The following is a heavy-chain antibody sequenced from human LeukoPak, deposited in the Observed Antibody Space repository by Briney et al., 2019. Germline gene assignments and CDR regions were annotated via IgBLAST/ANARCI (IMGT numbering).Heavy chain of an antibody. Sequence: SGGSLRLSCAASGFTFSSYGMSWVRQAPGKGLEWVSAISGSGGSTYYADSVKGRFTISRDNSKSTLYLQMNSLRTEDTAVYYCAKVRWDNSGWYYLDSWGQGTLVTVSS. CDR2: ISGSGGST. V-gene: IGHV3-23*01. CDR3: AKVRWDNSGWYYLDS. D-gene: IGHD6-19*01. J-gene: IGHJ4*02. CDR1: GFTFSSYG.